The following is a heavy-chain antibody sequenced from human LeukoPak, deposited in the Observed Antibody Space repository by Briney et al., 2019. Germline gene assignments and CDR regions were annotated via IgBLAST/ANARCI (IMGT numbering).Heavy chain of an antibody. CDR1: GGSISSYY. D-gene: IGHD5-18*01. CDR2: IYYSGST. CDR3: ARHTDTANDY. J-gene: IGHJ4*02. Sequence: SETLSLTCTVSGGSISSYYWSWIRQPPGKGLAWIGYIYYSGSTNYNPSLKSRVTISVDTSKNQFSLKLSSVTAADTAVYYCARHTDTANDYWGQGTLVTVSS. V-gene: IGHV4-59*08.